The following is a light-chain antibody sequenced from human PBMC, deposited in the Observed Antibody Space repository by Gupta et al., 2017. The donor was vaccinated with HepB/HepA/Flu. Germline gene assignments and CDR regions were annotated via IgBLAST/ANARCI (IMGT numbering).Light chain of an antibody. CDR1: QSVSSTY. V-gene: IGKV3-20*01. J-gene: IGKJ1*01. Sequence: VLPQSPGTLSLSPGESATPSCRASQSVSSTYLAWYQQKPGQSPKLLIYSASSRATGIPDRFSGSGSGTDFTLTISRLEPEDFAVYYCQQYGSSLWTFGQGTKVEIK. CDR2: SAS. CDR3: QQYGSSLWT.